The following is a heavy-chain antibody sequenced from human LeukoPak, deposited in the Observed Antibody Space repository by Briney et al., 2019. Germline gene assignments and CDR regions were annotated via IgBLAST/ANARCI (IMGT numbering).Heavy chain of an antibody. CDR3: ARGLLYDILTGYYKGSRDFDY. J-gene: IGHJ4*02. D-gene: IGHD3-9*01. CDR1: GYTFTSYG. CDR2: ISAYNGNT. Sequence: GASVKVSCKASGYTFTSYGISGVRQAPGQGFEWMEWISAYNGNTNYAQKLQGRVTMTTDASTSTAYMELRSLRSDDTAVYYCARGLLYDILTGYYKGSRDFDYWGQGTLVTVSS. V-gene: IGHV1-18*01.